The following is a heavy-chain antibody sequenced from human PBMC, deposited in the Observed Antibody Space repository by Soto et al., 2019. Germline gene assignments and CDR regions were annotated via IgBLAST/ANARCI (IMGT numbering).Heavy chain of an antibody. CDR2: ISSSSSYT. Sequence: QVQLVESGGGLVKPGGSLRLSCAASGFTFSDYYMSWIRQAPGKGLEWVSYISSSSSYTNYADSVKGRFTISRDNAKNSLYLEVNSLRAEDTVMYYCARDARRYCTNGVCYMRGGMDVWGQGPTVTVSS. V-gene: IGHV3-11*06. CDR1: GFTFSDYY. J-gene: IGHJ6*02. D-gene: IGHD2-8*01. CDR3: ARDARRYCTNGVCYMRGGMDV.